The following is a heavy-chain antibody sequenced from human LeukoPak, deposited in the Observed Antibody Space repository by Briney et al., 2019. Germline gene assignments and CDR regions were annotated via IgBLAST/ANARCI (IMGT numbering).Heavy chain of an antibody. Sequence: GGSLRLSCAASGFTFSSYAMSWVRQAPGKGLEWVSAISGSGGSTYYADSVKGRFTISRDNSKKTLNLQMNSLRAEDAALYYCAKLFGYGMDVWGQGTTVTVSS. CDR1: GFTFSSYA. CDR3: AKLFGYGMDV. V-gene: IGHV3-23*01. J-gene: IGHJ6*02. CDR2: ISGSGGST. D-gene: IGHD3-3*01.